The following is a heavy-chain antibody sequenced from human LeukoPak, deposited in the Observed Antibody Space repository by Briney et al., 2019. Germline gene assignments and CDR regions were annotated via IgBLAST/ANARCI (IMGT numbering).Heavy chain of an antibody. D-gene: IGHD5-18*01. CDR2: ISSSGITI. CDR3: AGGTGYTYGLDY. J-gene: IGHJ4*02. CDR1: GSSFSTYA. Sequence: GGSLGLSCAASGSSFSTYAMNWVRQAPGKGLEWVSYISSSGITIYNADSVKGRFTISRDNAKKSLSLQMNSLRVEDTAVYYCAGGTGYTYGLDYWGQGTLVTVSS. V-gene: IGHV3-48*01.